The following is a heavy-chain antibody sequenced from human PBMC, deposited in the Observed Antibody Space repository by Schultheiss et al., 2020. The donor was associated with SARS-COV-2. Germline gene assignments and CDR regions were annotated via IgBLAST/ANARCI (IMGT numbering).Heavy chain of an antibody. J-gene: IGHJ4*02. CDR3: APPGDRYFDY. CDR1: GFTFSSYS. Sequence: GGSLRLSCAASGFTFSSYSMNWVRQAPGKGLEWVSSISSSSSYIYYADSVKGRFTISRDNSKNTLYLQMNSLRAEDTAVYYCAPPGDRYFDYWGQGTLVTVSS. V-gene: IGHV3-21*04. D-gene: IGHD7-27*01. CDR2: ISSSSSYI.